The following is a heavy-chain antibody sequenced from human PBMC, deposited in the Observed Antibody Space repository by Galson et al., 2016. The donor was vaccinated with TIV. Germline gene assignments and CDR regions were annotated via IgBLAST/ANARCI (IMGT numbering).Heavy chain of an antibody. CDR2: ISTYNGYT. CDR3: ARDPTYYDTNVWGH. Sequence: SVKVSCKASGYSFTNYGIAWVRQAPGQGLEWMGWISTYNGYTDYAQKLQGRVTMTTDTSTSTAYMELRSLRSDDTAMYYCARDPTYYDTNVWGHWGQGTLVIVSS. V-gene: IGHV1-18*01. CDR1: GYSFTNYG. J-gene: IGHJ4*02. D-gene: IGHD3-22*01.